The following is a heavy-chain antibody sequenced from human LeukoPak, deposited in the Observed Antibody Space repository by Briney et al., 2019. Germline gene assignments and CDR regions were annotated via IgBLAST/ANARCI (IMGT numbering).Heavy chain of an antibody. CDR3: ARSYCGGDCPTDY. D-gene: IGHD2-21*02. CDR1: GYSFTSYW. V-gene: IGHV5-10-1*01. Sequence: PGESLKISCKGSGYSFTSYWISWVRQMPGKGLEWIGRIDPSDSYTNYSPSFQGHVTISADKSISTAYLQWSSLKASDTAMYYCARSYCGGDCPTDYWGQGTLVTVSS. CDR2: IDPSDSYT. J-gene: IGHJ4*02.